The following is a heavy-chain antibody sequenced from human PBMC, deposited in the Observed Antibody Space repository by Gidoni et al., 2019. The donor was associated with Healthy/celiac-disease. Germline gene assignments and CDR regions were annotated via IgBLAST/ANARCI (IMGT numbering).Heavy chain of an antibody. CDR1: GFTFSSSS. V-gene: IGHV3-21*01. D-gene: IGHD3-16*01. Sequence: EVQLVESGGGLVKPGGSLRPSCAASGFTFSSSSMNGVRQAPGKGLEWVSSISSSSSYIYYADSVKGRFTISRDNAKNSLYLQMNSLRAEDTAVYYCVTLFGIGAPLSRYYYYYYGMDVWGQGTTVTVSS. CDR3: VTLFGIGAPLSRYYYYYYGMDV. J-gene: IGHJ6*02. CDR2: ISSSSSYI.